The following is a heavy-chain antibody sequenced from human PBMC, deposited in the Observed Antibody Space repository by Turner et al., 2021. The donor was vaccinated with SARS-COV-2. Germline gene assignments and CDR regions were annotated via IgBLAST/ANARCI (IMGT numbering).Heavy chain of an antibody. D-gene: IGHD2-21*01. Sequence: EVQLVESGGGLIQPGRSLRLSWAASGFIVSSNYMTWVRQAPGKGLEWVSIMYPGGNTYYADALKGRFTISRDNSKNTVYLQTNSLRTEDTAVYYCARGGLVTAPMHRLDYWGQGTLVTVSS. J-gene: IGHJ4*02. CDR2: MYPGGNT. V-gene: IGHV3-53*01. CDR1: GFIVSSNY. CDR3: ARGGLVTAPMHRLDY.